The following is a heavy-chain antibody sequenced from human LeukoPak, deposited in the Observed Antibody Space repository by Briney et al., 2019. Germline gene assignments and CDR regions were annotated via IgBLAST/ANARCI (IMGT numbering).Heavy chain of an antibody. CDR3: ARHVESSGLLDV. CDR1: GGSISSYY. D-gene: IGHD3-22*01. Sequence: SETLSLTCTVSGGSISSYYWSWIRQPPGKGLEWIGYIYYSGSTNYNPSLKSRVTISVDTSKNQFSLKLSSVTAADTAVYYCARHVESSGLLDVWGKGTTVTISS. J-gene: IGHJ6*04. V-gene: IGHV4-59*01. CDR2: IYYSGST.